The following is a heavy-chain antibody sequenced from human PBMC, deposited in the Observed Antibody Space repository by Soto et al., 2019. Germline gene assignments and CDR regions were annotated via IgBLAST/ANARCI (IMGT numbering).Heavy chain of an antibody. V-gene: IGHV1-69*01. D-gene: IGHD2-21*02. Sequence: HVQLVQSGAEVKKPGSSVKVSCKASGGTFSSYAISWVRQAPGQGLEWMGGIIPIFGTATYAQKFQGRVTITADEATSRVYMRLSSLRSEDTTVYHWANTFCSGYCYSARFDYRVQGTLVIDSS. J-gene: IGHJ4*02. CDR3: ANTFCSGYCYSARFDY. CDR2: IIPIFGTA. CDR1: GGTFSSYA.